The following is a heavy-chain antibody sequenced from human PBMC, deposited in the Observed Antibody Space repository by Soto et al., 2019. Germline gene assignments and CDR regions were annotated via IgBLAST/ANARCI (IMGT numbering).Heavy chain of an antibody. J-gene: IGHJ4*02. CDR1: GFTFRNFV. V-gene: IGHV3-23*01. CDR3: AQDRGWGVVSPSHDS. D-gene: IGHD2-21*01. CDR2: IRATGGQT. Sequence: EAHLLESGGGVVQPGGSLRLSCAASGFTFRNFVMSWVRQAPGKGLEWVSAIRATGGQTFYADSVKGRFTISRDNSKNMLYLQINNLRDEDTALYFCAQDRGWGVVSPSHDSWGQGTLVTVSS.